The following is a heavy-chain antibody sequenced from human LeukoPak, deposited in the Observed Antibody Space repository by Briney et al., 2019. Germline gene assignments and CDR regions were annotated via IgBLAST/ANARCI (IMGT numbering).Heavy chain of an antibody. CDR1: GGSISSYY. D-gene: IGHD6-6*01. Sequence: SETLSLTCTVSGGSISSYYWSWIRQPAGKGLEWIGRIYTSGSTNYNPSLKSRVTMSVDTSKNQFSLKLSSVIAADTAVYYCASGSIAAPQYYMDVWGKGTTVTVSS. V-gene: IGHV4-4*07. CDR2: IYTSGST. CDR3: ASGSIAAPQYYMDV. J-gene: IGHJ6*03.